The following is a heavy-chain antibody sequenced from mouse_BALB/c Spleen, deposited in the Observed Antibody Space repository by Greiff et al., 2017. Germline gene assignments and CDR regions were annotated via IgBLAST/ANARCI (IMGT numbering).Heavy chain of an antibody. J-gene: IGHJ4*01. CDR1: GYTFTDYE. Sequence: QVHVKQSGAELVRPGASVTLSCKASGYTFTDYEMHWVKQTPVHGLEWIGAIDPETGGTAYNQKFKGKATLTADKSSSTAYMELRSLTSEDSAVYYCTRSGYYYAMDDWGQGTSVTVSS. D-gene: IGHD2-2*01. CDR3: TRSGYYYAMDD. CDR2: IDPETGGT. V-gene: IGHV1-15*01.